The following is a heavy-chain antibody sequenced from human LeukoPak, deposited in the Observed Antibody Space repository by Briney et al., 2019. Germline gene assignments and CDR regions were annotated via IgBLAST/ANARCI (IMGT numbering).Heavy chain of an antibody. CDR1: GGSFSGYS. CDR3: ARDRLTVVTDYYYMDV. Sequence: SETLSLNCAVYGGSFSGYSWTWIRQPPGKGLEWIGEFNHSGSTNYNPSLKSRVTISVDTSKNQFSLKLSSVTAADTAVYYCARDRLTVVTDYYYMDVWGKGTTVTISS. D-gene: IGHD2-21*02. V-gene: IGHV4-34*01. J-gene: IGHJ6*03. CDR2: FNHSGST.